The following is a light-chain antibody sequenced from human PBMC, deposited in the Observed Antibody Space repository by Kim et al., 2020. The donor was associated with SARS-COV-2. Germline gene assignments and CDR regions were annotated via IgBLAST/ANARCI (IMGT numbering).Light chain of an antibody. Sequence: SVTPKEECTITCRASQNVDTNFHWYQHKPDQPPKLLIKYASQSFSGVPSRFSGSGSGTDFTLTIKSLEVEDAATYYCHQSSSLPYTFGQGTKLEI. CDR3: HQSSSLPYT. CDR1: QNVDTN. V-gene: IGKV6-21*01. J-gene: IGKJ2*01. CDR2: YAS.